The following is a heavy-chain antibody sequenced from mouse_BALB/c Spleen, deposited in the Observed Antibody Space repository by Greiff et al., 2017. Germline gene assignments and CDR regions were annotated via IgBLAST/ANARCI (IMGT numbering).Heavy chain of an antibody. CDR2: INPSNGGT. CDR1: GYTFTSYY. Sequence: QVHVKQSGAELVKPGASVKLSCKASGYTFTSYYMYWVKQRPGQGLEWIGEINPSNGGTNFNEKFKSKATLTVDKSSSTAYMQLSSLTSEDSAVYYCTRGYDGYPVWFAYWGQGTLVTVSA. J-gene: IGHJ3*01. V-gene: IGHV1S81*02. CDR3: TRGYDGYPVWFAY. D-gene: IGHD2-3*01.